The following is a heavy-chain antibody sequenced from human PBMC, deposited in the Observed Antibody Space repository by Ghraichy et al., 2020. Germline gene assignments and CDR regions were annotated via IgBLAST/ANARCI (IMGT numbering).Heavy chain of an antibody. V-gene: IGHV3-23*01. CDR2: ISGSGGST. Sequence: GGSLRLSCAASGFTFSSYAMSWVRQAPGKGLEWVSAISGSGGSTYYADSVKGRFTISRDNSKNTLYLQMNSLRAEDTAVYYCAKDSPSGSYYFGCFDPWGQGTLVTVSS. CDR1: GFTFSSYA. CDR3: AKDSPSGSYYFGCFDP. D-gene: IGHD1-26*01. J-gene: IGHJ5*02.